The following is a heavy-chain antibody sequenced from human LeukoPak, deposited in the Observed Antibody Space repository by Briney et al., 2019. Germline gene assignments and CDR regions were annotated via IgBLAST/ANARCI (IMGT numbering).Heavy chain of an antibody. V-gene: IGHV3-30*09. D-gene: IGHD2-2*01. CDR3: AGRTGDTRFCSRFSCFLPDY. CDR2: ISNGGTE. Sequence: GGSLRLSYAASGFTFSDFGLNWVRQAPGKGLGWVASISNGGTEFYADSVKGRSAISWDTSTKTLSLQMTSLSAEDTAAHVCAGRTGDTRFCSRFSCFLPDYWGQGTLVTVSS. J-gene: IGHJ4*02. CDR1: GFTFSDFG.